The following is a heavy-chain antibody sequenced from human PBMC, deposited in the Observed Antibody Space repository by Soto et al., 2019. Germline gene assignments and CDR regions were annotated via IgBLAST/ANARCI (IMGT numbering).Heavy chain of an antibody. CDR1: GFTFSNYG. V-gene: IGHV3-33*01. D-gene: IGHD5-12*01. J-gene: IGHJ4*02. CDR2: IWFDGSKK. CDR3: ARDHSGYYFDY. Sequence: LRLSFAESGFTFSNYGMHWVRQAPGKGLQWVAVIWFDGSKKDYADSVKGRFTISRDDSENTLYLQMNSLRAEDTAVYYCARDHSGYYFDYWGQGTLVTVSS.